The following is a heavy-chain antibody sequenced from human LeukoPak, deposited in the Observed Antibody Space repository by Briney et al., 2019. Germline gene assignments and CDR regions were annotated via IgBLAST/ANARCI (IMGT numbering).Heavy chain of an antibody. CDR2: ISWNSGSI. J-gene: IGHJ4*02. CDR1: GFTFDDYA. Sequence: GGSLRLSCAASGFTFDDYAMHWVRQAPGKGLEWVSGISWNSGSIGYADSVKGRFTISRDNAKNSLYLQMDSLRAEDTALYYCAKDLTYYDSSGSFDYWGQGTLVTVSS. D-gene: IGHD3-22*01. V-gene: IGHV3-9*01. CDR3: AKDLTYYDSSGSFDY.